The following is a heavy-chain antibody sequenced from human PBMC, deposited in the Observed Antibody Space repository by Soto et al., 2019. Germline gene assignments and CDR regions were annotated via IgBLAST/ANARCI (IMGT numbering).Heavy chain of an antibody. J-gene: IGHJ6*02. CDR1: GVSLNTADTW. D-gene: IGHD1-1*01. CDR2: YHSGGST. Sequence: QVQLQESGSGLVKPSQSLSLTCTVSGVSLNTADTWWSWIRQSPGKALEFIGYYHSGGSTYYDASVRSRVLISADTSNSRFSLKLSSVTVADTAVYFCVRSRQMESGNDYGLDVWGQGTTVTVSS. CDR3: VRSRQMESGNDYGLDV. V-gene: IGHV4-30-4*01.